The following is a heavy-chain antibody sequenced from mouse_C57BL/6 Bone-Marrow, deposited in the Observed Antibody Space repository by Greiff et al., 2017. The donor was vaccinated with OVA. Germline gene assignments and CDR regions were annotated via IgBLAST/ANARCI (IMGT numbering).Heavy chain of an antibody. CDR1: GFTFSDYY. Sequence: EVKLMESGGGLVQPGGSLKLSCAASGFTFSDYYMYWVRQTPEKRLEWVAYISNGGGSTYYPDTVKGRFTISRDNAKNTLYLQMSRLKSEDTAMYYCARHPPYYDYDGYFDVWGTGTTVTVSS. D-gene: IGHD2-4*01. V-gene: IGHV5-12*01. CDR3: ARHPPYYDYDGYFDV. CDR2: ISNGGGST. J-gene: IGHJ1*03.